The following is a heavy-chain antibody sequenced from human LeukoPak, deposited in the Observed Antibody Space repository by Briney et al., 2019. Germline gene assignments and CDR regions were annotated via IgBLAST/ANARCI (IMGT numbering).Heavy chain of an antibody. CDR2: TSGSGGST. CDR1: GFTFSSYA. Sequence: PGGSLRLSCAASGFTFSSYAMSWVRQAPGRGLEWVSSTSGSGGSTYYAASVKGRFTISRDNSKNTLYLQMNSLRAEDTAVYYCAKGLSSGWNLKGSDYWGQGTLVTVSS. J-gene: IGHJ4*02. CDR3: AKGLSSGWNLKGSDY. V-gene: IGHV3-23*01. D-gene: IGHD6-19*01.